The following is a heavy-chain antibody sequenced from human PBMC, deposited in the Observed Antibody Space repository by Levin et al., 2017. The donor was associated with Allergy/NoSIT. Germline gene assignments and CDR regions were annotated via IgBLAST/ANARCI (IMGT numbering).Heavy chain of an antibody. Sequence: GGSLRLSCAASGFTFSSYAMHWVRQAPGKGLEWVAVISYDGSNKYYADSVKGRFTISRDNSKNTLYLQMNSLRAEDTAVYYCARGPRFLEGGGVFDYWGQGTLVTVSS. CDR2: ISYDGSNK. V-gene: IGHV3-30-3*01. CDR1: GFTFSSYA. D-gene: IGHD3-3*01. CDR3: ARGPRFLEGGGVFDY. J-gene: IGHJ4*02.